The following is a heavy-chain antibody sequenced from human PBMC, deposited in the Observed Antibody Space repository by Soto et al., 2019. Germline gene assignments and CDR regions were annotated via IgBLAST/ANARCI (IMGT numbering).Heavy chain of an antibody. CDR3: ARGRTVRNYADDSSDYFYFFDY. Sequence: SETLSLTCTVSGDSISTFYWGWMRQSPGKELEWIGYVYYTGSTNYNPSLKSRVTISVDRSKNQFSLKLTSANAADTAVYYCARGRTVRNYADDSSDYFYFFDYWGQGTQVTVSS. CDR1: GDSISTFY. V-gene: IGHV4-59*01. D-gene: IGHD3-22*01. J-gene: IGHJ4*02. CDR2: VYYTGST.